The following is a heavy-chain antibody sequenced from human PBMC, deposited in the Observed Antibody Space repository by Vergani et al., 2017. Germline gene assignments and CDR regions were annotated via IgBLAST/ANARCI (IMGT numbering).Heavy chain of an antibody. CDR2: FYTGGGT. V-gene: IGHV4-61*02. CDR1: GGSISSGSYY. J-gene: IGHJ6*02. CDR3: ARDPLYSTTWPFLLLDMDV. Sequence: QVQLQESGPGLVRPSQTLSLTCTVSGGSISSGSYYWSWFRQPAGKGLEWIGRFYTGGGTSYNPSLQSRVTISVDMSQNQFSLQLSSVTAADTAVYYCARDPLYSTTWPFLLLDMDVWGQGTTVTVSS. D-gene: IGHD6-13*01.